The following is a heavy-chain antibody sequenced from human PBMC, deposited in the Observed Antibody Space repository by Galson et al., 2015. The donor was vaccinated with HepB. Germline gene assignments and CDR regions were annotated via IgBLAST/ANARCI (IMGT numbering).Heavy chain of an antibody. Sequence: SVKVSCKASGYTFTGYYMHWVRQAPGQGLEWMGWINPNSGGTNYAQKFQGWVTMTRDTSISTAYMELSRLRSDDTAVYYCARGWGYSNYVTAYYYYGMDVWGQGTTVTVSS. CDR1: GYTFTGYY. V-gene: IGHV1-2*04. CDR2: INPNSGGT. CDR3: ARGWGYSNYVTAYYYYGMDV. J-gene: IGHJ6*02. D-gene: IGHD4-11*01.